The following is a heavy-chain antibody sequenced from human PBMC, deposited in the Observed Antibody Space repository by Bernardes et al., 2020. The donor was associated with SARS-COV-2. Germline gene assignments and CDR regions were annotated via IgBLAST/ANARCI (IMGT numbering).Heavy chain of an antibody. CDR2: ITSSSSRT. J-gene: IGHJ4*01. V-gene: IGHV3-23*01. CDR1: GFSFRSYA. D-gene: IGHD6-6*01. CDR3: VKDPGYSSSSDVLW. Sequence: GGPLRLSCAVSGFSFRSYAVSWVRQAPGKGLEWVSSITSSSSRTYYADSVKGRFTISRDNSNNTLHLQMSSLRAEDTAAYYCVKDPGYSSSSDVLWWGQGTLVTVSA.